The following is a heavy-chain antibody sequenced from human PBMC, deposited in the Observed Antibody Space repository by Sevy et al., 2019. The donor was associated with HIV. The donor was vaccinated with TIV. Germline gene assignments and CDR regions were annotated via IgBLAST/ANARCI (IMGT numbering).Heavy chain of an antibody. V-gene: IGHV3-11*01. J-gene: IGHJ4*02. CDR1: GFTFSDYY. D-gene: IGHD5-18*01. Sequence: GGCLRLSCAASGFTFSDYYMSWIRQAPGKGLEWVSYISSSGSTIYYADSVKGRFTISRDNAKNSLYLQMNSLRAEDTAVYYCATNRGYSYGLFDYWGQGTLVTVSS. CDR3: ATNRGYSYGLFDY. CDR2: ISSSGSTI.